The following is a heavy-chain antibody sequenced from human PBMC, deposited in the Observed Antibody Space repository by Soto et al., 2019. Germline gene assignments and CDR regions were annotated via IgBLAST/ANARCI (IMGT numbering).Heavy chain of an antibody. V-gene: IGHV4-59*01. D-gene: IGHD6-25*01. Sequence: PSETLSLTCTVSGGSLSSYYWTWIRQSPGKGLEWIGYVYFSGNTNYNPSLKSRVTISIDTSKNQFSLRLASVTAADTAFYYCGSARPSGYVLSWGQGTLVTVS. J-gene: IGHJ5*02. CDR1: GGSLSSYY. CDR3: GSARPSGYVLS. CDR2: VYFSGNT.